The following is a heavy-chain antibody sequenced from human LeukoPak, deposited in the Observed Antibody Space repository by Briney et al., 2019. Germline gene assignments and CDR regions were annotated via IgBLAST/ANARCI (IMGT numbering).Heavy chain of an antibody. J-gene: IGHJ6*02. CDR3: ARNNGMDV. Sequence: GGSLRLSCAASGFIFSNYGMTWVRQVPGRGPEWVANVNRDGSETYYLDSVKGRFTISKDNTKNSLYLQMNSLRAEDTALYHCARNNGMDVWGQGTTVIVSS. CDR2: VNRDGSET. CDR1: GFIFSNYG. V-gene: IGHV3-7*03.